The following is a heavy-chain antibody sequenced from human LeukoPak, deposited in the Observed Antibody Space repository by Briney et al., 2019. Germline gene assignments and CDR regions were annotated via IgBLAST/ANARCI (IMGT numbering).Heavy chain of an antibody. CDR2: INPDSGGT. D-gene: IGHD5-12*01. J-gene: IGHJ5*02. Sequence: GASVKVSCKASGYTFSDYYINWVRQAPRQGLEWMGWINPDSGGTNYAQKFQGRVTMTRDTSITTVYMELSRLRSDDTAVFYCTREARAGNWFDPWGQGTLVTVSS. CDR1: GYTFSDYY. CDR3: TREARAGNWFDP. V-gene: IGHV1-2*02.